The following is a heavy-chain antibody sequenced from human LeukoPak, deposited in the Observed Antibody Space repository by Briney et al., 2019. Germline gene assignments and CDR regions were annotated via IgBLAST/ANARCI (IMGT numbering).Heavy chain of an antibody. J-gene: IGHJ5*02. CDR1: GYTLTELS. CDR2: FDPEDGET. D-gene: IGHD6-13*01. CDR3: ATGRYSSSWYTGPHNWFDP. Sequence: ASVKVSCKVSGYTLTELSMHWVRQAPGKGLEWMGGFDPEDGETIYAQKFQGRATMTEDTSTDTAYMELSSLRSEDTAVYYCATGRYSSSWYTGPHNWFDPWGQGTLVTVSS. V-gene: IGHV1-24*01.